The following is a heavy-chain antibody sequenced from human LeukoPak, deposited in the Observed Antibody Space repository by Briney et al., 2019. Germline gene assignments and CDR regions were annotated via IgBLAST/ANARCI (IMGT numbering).Heavy chain of an antibody. CDR1: GGSFSGYY. Sequence: SETLSLTCAVYGGSFSGYYWSWIRQPPGKGLEWIGEINHSGSTNYDPSLKSRVTISVDTSKNQFSLKLSSVTAADTAVYYCAREEENWFDPWGQGTLVTVSS. CDR2: INHSGST. J-gene: IGHJ5*02. CDR3: AREEENWFDP. V-gene: IGHV4-34*01.